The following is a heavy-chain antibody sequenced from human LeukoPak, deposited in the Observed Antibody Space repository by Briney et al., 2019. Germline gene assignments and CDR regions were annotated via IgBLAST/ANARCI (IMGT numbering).Heavy chain of an antibody. CDR1: GFTFTSSA. V-gene: IGHV1-58*02. CDR3: ARDQVLGATQSFDP. J-gene: IGHJ5*02. CDR2: IVVGSGNT. Sequence: SVKVSCKASGFTFTSSAMQWVRQARGQRLEWIGWIVVGSGNTNYAQKFQERVTITRDMSTSTAYMELSSLRSEDTAVYYCARDQVLGATQSFDPWGQGTLVTVSS. D-gene: IGHD1-26*01.